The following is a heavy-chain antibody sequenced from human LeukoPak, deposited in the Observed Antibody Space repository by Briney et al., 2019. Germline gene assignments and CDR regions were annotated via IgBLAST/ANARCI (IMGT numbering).Heavy chain of an antibody. CDR3: ARDNVQGWFGEFVWFDP. J-gene: IGHJ5*02. CDR1: GDSISSSSSY. V-gene: IGHV4-39*07. D-gene: IGHD3-10*01. CDR2: IYYSGST. Sequence: PSETLSLTCTVSGDSISSSSSYWGWIRQPPGEGLEWIGSIYYSGSTYYNTSLKSRVTISVDTSKNQFSLKLSSVTAADTAVYYCARDNVQGWFGEFVWFDPWGQGTLVTVSS.